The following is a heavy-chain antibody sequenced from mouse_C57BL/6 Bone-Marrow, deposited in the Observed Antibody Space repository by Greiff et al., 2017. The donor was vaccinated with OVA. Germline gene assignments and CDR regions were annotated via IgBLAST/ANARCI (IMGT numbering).Heavy chain of an antibody. V-gene: IGHV1-82*01. J-gene: IGHJ2*01. CDR1: GYAFSSSW. CDR3: ARRDITTVVAFDY. D-gene: IGHD1-1*01. Sequence: VQLQQSGPELVKPGASVKISCKASGYAFSSSWMNWVKQRPGKGLEWIGRIYPGDGDTNYTGTFKGKATLTADKSSSTAYMQRSSLTSEDSAVYFCARRDITTVVAFDYWGQGTTLTVSS. CDR2: IYPGDGDT.